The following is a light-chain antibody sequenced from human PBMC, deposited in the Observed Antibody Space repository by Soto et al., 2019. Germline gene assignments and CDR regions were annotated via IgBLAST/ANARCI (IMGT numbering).Light chain of an antibody. CDR2: AAS. J-gene: IGKJ1*01. Sequence: DIHMTQSPSSLSASVRDRVTITCRASQGISISLAWYQQKPGKVPKLLIYAASTLQSGVPSRFSGSGSGTDFTLTISSLQPEDVATYYCQKYNSAPWTFGQGTKVEIK. CDR1: QGISIS. V-gene: IGKV1-27*01. CDR3: QKYNSAPWT.